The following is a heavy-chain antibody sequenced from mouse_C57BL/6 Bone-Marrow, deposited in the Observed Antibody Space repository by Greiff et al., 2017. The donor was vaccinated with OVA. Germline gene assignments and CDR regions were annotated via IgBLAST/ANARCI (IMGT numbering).Heavy chain of an antibody. Sequence: QVQLQQSGAELARPGASVKLSCKASGYTFTSYGISWVKQRTGQGLEWIGEIYPRSGNTYYNEKFKGKATLTADKSSSTAYMELRSLTSEDSAVYVCAREEADYTSTGFAYWGQGTLVTVSA. CDR2: IYPRSGNT. CDR1: GYTFTSYG. V-gene: IGHV1-81*01. D-gene: IGHD2-12*01. CDR3: AREEADYTSTGFAY. J-gene: IGHJ3*01.